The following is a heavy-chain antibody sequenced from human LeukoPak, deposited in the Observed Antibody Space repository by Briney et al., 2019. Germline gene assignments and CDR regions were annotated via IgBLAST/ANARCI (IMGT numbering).Heavy chain of an antibody. Sequence: GGSLRLSCAASGFTFSSYVMNWVRQAPGKGLEWVSSISDSGTSTYYADSVKGRFTISRDNSKNTLYLQMNSLRAEDTAVYYCAKDVGKWESLHFFDYWGQGTLVTVSS. CDR2: ISDSGTST. CDR1: GFTFSSYV. V-gene: IGHV3-23*01. CDR3: AKDVGKWESLHFFDY. D-gene: IGHD1-26*01. J-gene: IGHJ4*02.